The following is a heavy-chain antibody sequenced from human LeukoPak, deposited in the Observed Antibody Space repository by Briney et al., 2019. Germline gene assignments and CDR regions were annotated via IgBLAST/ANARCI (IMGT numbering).Heavy chain of an antibody. CDR3: ATSTVMNHYCFDY. J-gene: IGHJ4*02. CDR2: IYHSEST. Sequence: PSGTLSLTCAVPARSMTCTRWWHWVRPPPGKGLEWIGEIYHSESTNYNPSLKSRITISVDKSKNQVSLNLSSVTAADTAVYYCATSTVMNHYCFDYWAQGTLVTVSS. D-gene: IGHD1-14*01. CDR1: ARSMTCTRW. V-gene: IGHV4-4*02.